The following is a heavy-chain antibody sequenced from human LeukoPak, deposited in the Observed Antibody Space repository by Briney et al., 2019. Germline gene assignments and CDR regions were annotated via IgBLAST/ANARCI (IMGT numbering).Heavy chain of an antibody. V-gene: IGHV3-64*01. CDR3: ARDFANWNDFLNPNYYYYGMDV. Sequence: GKSLRLSCAASGFTFSSYAMHWVRQAPGKGLEYVSAISSNGGSTYYANSVRGRFTISRDNSKNTLYLQMGSLRAEDMAVYYCARDFANWNDFLNPNYYYYGMDVWGQGTTVTVSS. CDR1: GFTFSSYA. J-gene: IGHJ6*02. D-gene: IGHD1-20*01. CDR2: ISSNGGST.